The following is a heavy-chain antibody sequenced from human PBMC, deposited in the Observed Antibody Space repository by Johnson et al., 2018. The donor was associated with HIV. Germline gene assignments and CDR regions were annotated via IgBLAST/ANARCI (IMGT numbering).Heavy chain of an antibody. CDR3: VRDVVSDGNYPPDAFDI. CDR1: GFTFGNFW. J-gene: IGHJ3*02. CDR2: VNQDGSEK. V-gene: IGHV3-7*05. D-gene: IGHD1-7*01. Sequence: EKLVESGGGVVQPGRSLRLSCAASGFTFGNFWMTWVRQVPGKGLEWVANVNQDGSEKYYMDSVKGRFTLSRDNGKNFLLLQVNNFRVEDTAVYYCVRDVVSDGNYPPDAFDIWGQGTMVTVSS.